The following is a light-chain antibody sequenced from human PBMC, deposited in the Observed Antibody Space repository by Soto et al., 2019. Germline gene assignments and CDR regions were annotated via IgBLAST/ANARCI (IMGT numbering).Light chain of an antibody. CDR1: QSVSNNY. CDR3: HQRQRWPRT. V-gene: IGKV3-20*01. Sequence: EIVLTQSPGTLSLSPWERATLSCRASQSVSNNYLAWYQQKPGQAPRLLIYGASNRATGIPDRFSGSGSGTDFTLTITSLEPEDFVFYYCHQRQRWPRTFGQGTKVDIK. J-gene: IGKJ1*01. CDR2: GAS.